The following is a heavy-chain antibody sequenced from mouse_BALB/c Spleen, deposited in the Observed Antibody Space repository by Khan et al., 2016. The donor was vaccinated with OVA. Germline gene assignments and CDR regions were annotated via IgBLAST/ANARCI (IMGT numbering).Heavy chain of an antibody. CDR1: GYSFASYW. D-gene: IGHD2-4*01. CDR2: IYPGISDT. J-gene: IGHJ2*01. CDR3: TRSYDSYYVDY. Sequence: VQLKESGTVLARPGASVKMSCKASGYSFASYWMHWIKQRPGQGLEWIGTIYPGISDTRYNQKFKGKATLTAVSSASTAYMDFSSLTNEDSAVYYCTRSYDSYYVDYWGQGTTLTVSS. V-gene: IGHV1-5*01.